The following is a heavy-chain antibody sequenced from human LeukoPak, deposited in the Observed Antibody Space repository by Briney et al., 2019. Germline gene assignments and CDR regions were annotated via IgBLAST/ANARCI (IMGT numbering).Heavy chain of an antibody. V-gene: IGHV3-11*01. Sequence: GGSLRLSCTVSGFTFSDYYMTWIRQAPGKGLEWLAYISTSGSIVSYADSVKGRFTISRDNAKSSVYLQIDSLRAEDTAMYYCARDRQFRLHDPWGQGILVTAPS. CDR3: ARDRQFRLHDP. CDR1: GFTFSDYY. D-gene: IGHD3-16*01. CDR2: ISTSGSIV. J-gene: IGHJ5*02.